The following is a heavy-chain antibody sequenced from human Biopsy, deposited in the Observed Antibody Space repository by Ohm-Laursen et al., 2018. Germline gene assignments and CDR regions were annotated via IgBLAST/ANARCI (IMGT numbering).Heavy chain of an antibody. D-gene: IGHD3-3*01. J-gene: IGHJ5*02. V-gene: IGHV4-59*01. CDR3: ARTPRDSFWSGSYKRGLWFDP. CDR1: GGSIISYY. CDR2: VYNGGIT. Sequence: GTLSLTCSVSGGSIISYYWTWIRQPPGKGLEWIGHVYNGGITNYNPPLKSRVTISKDTSKNQFSLQVNSVTPADTAVYYCARTPRDSFWSGSYKRGLWFDPWGQGTLVIVSS.